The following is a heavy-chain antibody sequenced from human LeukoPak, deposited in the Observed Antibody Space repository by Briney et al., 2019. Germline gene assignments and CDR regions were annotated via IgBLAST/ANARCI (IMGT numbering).Heavy chain of an antibody. CDR1: GFTFSGSA. D-gene: IGHD1-1*01. CDR3: TRQATGTPDY. Sequence: GGSLKLSCAASGFTFSGSAMHRVRQASGKGLEWVGRIRSKANSYATAYAASVKGRFTISRDDSKNTAYLQMNSLKTEDTAVYYCTRQATGTPDYWGQGTLVTVSS. J-gene: IGHJ4*02. V-gene: IGHV3-73*01. CDR2: IRSKANSYAT.